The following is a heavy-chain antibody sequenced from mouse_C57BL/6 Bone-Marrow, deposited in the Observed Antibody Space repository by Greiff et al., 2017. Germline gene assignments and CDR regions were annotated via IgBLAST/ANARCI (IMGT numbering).Heavy chain of an antibody. CDR1: GFTFSDYG. J-gene: IGHJ3*01. V-gene: IGHV5-17*01. CDR3: ARPHYGSTSWFAY. D-gene: IGHD1-1*01. CDR2: ISSGSSTI. Sequence: DVKLVESGGGLVKPGGSLKLSCAASGFTFSDYGMHWVRQAPETGLEWVAYISSGSSTIYYADTVKGRFTISRDNAKNTLFLQMTSLRSEDTAMYYCARPHYGSTSWFAYWGQGTLVTVSA.